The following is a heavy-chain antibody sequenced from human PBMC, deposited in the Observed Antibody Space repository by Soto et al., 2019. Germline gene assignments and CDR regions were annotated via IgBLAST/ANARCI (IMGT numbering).Heavy chain of an antibody. CDR1: GGSVSSTYW. D-gene: IGHD6-13*01. J-gene: IGHJ4*02. CDR2: IYHSGSA. CDR3: ARYNAASGTYYFDY. V-gene: IGHV4-4*02. Sequence: PSETLSLTCAVSGGSVSSTYWWSWVRQPPGKELEWIGEIYHSGSANYNPSLKSQVTISVDNSKNQFSLNLNSVTAADTAVYYCARYNAASGTYYFDYWGQGTLVTVSS.